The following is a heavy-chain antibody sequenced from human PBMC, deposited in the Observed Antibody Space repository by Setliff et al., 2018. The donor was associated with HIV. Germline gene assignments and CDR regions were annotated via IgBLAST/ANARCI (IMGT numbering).Heavy chain of an antibody. CDR3: TRDTGYILSGYRPHWYFDL. CDR1: GGSISTSNYY. CDR2: FYYGGST. V-gene: IGHV4-39*02. Sequence: SETLSLTCTVSGGSISTSNYYWGWIRQPPGKGLEWIGSFYYGGSTYYNPSLKSRVTISVDSPKNLFSLKLTTVTAADEAVYYCTRDTGYILSGYRPHWYFDLWGRGTLVTVSS. J-gene: IGHJ2*01. D-gene: IGHD3-9*01.